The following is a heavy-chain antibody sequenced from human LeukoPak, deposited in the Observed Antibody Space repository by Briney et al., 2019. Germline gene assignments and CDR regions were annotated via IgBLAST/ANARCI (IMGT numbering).Heavy chain of an antibody. CDR2: ISGSGGST. D-gene: IGHD3-22*01. J-gene: IGHJ3*02. CDR3: AKLGYYDSSGYRLGTAFDI. CDR1: GFTFSSYA. Sequence: GGSLRLSCAASGFTFSSYAMSWVRQAPGKGPEWVSAISGSGGSTYYADSVKGRFTISRDNSKNTLYLQMNSLRAEGTAVYYCAKLGYYDSSGYRLGTAFDIWGQGTMVTVSS. V-gene: IGHV3-23*01.